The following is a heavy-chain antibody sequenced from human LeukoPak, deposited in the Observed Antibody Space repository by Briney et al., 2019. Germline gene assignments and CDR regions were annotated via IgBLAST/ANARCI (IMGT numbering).Heavy chain of an antibody. CDR1: GYGFTSYW. Sequence: GESLRTSCKGSGYGFTSYWISWVRQMPGKGLEWMGTIDPSDSYTNYSPSFQGQVSISADKSISTAYLQWSSLKASDTATYYCARHAEMSTSFDYWGQGTLVTVSS. D-gene: IGHD5-24*01. J-gene: IGHJ4*02. V-gene: IGHV5-10-1*04. CDR2: IDPSDSYT. CDR3: ARHAEMSTSFDY.